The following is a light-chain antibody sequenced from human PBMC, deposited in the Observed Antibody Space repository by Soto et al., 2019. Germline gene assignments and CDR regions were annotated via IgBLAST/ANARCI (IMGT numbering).Light chain of an antibody. CDR3: QQRQYWPPIT. Sequence: EIVLTQSPGTLSLSPGERVTLSCRASQSISNNHLAWYQQKPGQAPRLLIHGTSNRAPGIPARFSGSGSGTDFTLTISSLEPEDFAVYYCQQRQYWPPITFGQGTRLEIK. V-gene: IGKV3-11*01. CDR2: GTS. CDR1: QSISNN. J-gene: IGKJ5*01.